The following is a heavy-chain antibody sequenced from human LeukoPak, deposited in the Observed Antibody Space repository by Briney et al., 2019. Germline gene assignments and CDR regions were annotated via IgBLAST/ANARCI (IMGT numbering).Heavy chain of an antibody. V-gene: IGHV1-24*01. Sequence: GASVKVSCKVSGYTLTELSMHWVRQAPGKGLEWMGGFDPEDGETIYAQKFQGRVTMTEDTSTDTAYMELSSLRSGDTAVYYCATNHNSTVVVPAAMSLDVWGKGTTVTVSS. CDR2: FDPEDGET. CDR1: GYTLTELS. CDR3: ATNHNSTVVVPAAMSLDV. J-gene: IGHJ6*04. D-gene: IGHD2-2*01.